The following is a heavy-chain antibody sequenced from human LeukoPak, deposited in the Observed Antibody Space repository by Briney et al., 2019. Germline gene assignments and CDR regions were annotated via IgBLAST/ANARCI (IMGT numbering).Heavy chain of an antibody. J-gene: IGHJ2*01. Sequence: SATLSLTCTVSADSISSYYWSWIRQPPGKGLEWIGYIYYSGITNYNPSFKSRVTISVDTSKNQFSLKLSSVRAADTAVYYCARVGDIAGSRELWYFDLWGRGTLVTVSS. CDR3: ARVGDIAGSRELWYFDL. V-gene: IGHV4-59*01. CDR1: ADSISSYY. D-gene: IGHD6-13*01. CDR2: IYYSGIT.